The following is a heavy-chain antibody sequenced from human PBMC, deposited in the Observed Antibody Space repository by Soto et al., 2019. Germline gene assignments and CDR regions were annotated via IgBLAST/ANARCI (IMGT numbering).Heavy chain of an antibody. CDR2: IYYSGST. J-gene: IGHJ3*02. CDR1: GGSISSDY. Sequence: SETLSLTCTVSGGSISSDYWSWIRQPPGKGLEWIGYIYYSGSTNYNPSLKSRVTISVDTSKNQFSLKLSSVTAADTAVHYCARVWGGAFDIWGQGTMVTVSS. V-gene: IGHV4-59*01. D-gene: IGHD3-10*01. CDR3: ARVWGGAFDI.